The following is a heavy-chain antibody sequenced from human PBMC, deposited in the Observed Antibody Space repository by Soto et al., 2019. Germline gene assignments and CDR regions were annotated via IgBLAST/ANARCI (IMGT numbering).Heavy chain of an antibody. Sequence: GGSLRLSCAASGFTFSDYQMSWIRQAPGKGLEWVSYISSSGSAIYYADSVKGRFTSSRDNARNSLYLQMNSLRAEDTAVYYCARDSEYYDVLTGSYSDYYYMDVWGKGTTVTAP. CDR2: ISSSGSAI. V-gene: IGHV3-11*01. D-gene: IGHD3-9*01. CDR1: GFTFSDYQ. J-gene: IGHJ6*03. CDR3: ARDSEYYDVLTGSYSDYYYMDV.